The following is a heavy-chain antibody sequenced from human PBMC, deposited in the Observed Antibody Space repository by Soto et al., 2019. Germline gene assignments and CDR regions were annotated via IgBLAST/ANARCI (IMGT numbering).Heavy chain of an antibody. Sequence: GASVKVSCKASGGTFSSYAISWVRQAPGQGLEWMGGIIPIFGTANYAQKFQGRVTMTRNTSISTAYMELSSLRSEDTAVYYCARKGYCSSTSRDDAFDIWGQGTMVTV. CDR1: GGTFSSYA. V-gene: IGHV1-69*05. D-gene: IGHD2-2*01. CDR3: ARKGYCSSTSRDDAFDI. CDR2: IIPIFGTA. J-gene: IGHJ3*02.